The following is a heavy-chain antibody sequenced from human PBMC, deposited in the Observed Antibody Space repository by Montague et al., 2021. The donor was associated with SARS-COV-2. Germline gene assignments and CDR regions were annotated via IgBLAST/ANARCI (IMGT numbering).Heavy chain of an antibody. CDR3: AREFRIELWQTNWYFGL. D-gene: IGHD3-16*01. CDR2: FDHSGNT. CDR1: GGSISSGSYY. V-gene: IGHV4-61*01. Sequence: SETLSLTCTVSGGSISSGSYYWSWIRQPPGKGLEWIGNFDHSGNTKYNPSLKSRATISVDTSKNQFALRLSSVTAADTAVYYCAREFRIELWQTNWYFGLWGRGTLVTVSS. J-gene: IGHJ2*01.